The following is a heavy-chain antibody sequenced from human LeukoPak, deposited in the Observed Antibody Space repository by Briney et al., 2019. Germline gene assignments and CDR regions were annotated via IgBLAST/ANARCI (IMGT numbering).Heavy chain of an antibody. J-gene: IGHJ4*02. Sequence: PGGSLRLSCAASGFTFSNYGMHWVRQAPGKGLEWVAFVRYDESTEFYADSLKSRFTNSRDNSKTTLYMQMNSLRAEDTAVYYCAKDVPAAYFDYWGQGTLVTVSS. V-gene: IGHV3-30*02. CDR1: GFTFSNYG. CDR3: AKDVPAAYFDY. CDR2: VRYDESTE. D-gene: IGHD2-2*01.